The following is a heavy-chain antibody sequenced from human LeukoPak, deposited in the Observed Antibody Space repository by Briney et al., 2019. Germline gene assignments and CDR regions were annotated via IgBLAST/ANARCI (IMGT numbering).Heavy chain of an antibody. V-gene: IGHV4-31*03. J-gene: IGHJ3*02. Sequence: KASQTLSLTCTVSGGSISSGGHYWRWIRQHPERGLEWIGYIYFSGSTYYNPSLKSRVTISLDTSKNQFSLKLNSVTAADTAIYYCARNILGSDTFDIWGQGTLVTVSS. CDR2: IYFSGST. D-gene: IGHD7-27*01. CDR3: ARNILGSDTFDI. CDR1: GGSISSGGHY.